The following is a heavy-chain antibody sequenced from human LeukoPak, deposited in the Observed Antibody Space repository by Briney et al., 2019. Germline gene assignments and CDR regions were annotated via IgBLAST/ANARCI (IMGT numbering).Heavy chain of an antibody. V-gene: IGHV1-2*02. Sequence: ASVKVSCKASGYTLTGYYMHWVRRAPGQGLECMGWINPHSGGTNYAQKFQGRVTMTRDTSISTAYMELSRLRSDDAAVYYCAKSRRGLAFDTWGQGTMVTVSS. J-gene: IGHJ3*02. CDR1: GYTLTGYY. D-gene: IGHD2-2*01. CDR2: INPHSGGT. CDR3: AKSRRGLAFDT.